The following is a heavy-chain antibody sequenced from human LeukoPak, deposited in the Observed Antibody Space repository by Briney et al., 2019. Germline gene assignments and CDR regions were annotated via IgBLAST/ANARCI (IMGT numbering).Heavy chain of an antibody. CDR3: AKDFEPRWFGELNYMDV. J-gene: IGHJ6*03. V-gene: IGHV3-21*04. CDR2: ISTSSSYI. Sequence: GGSLRLSCAASGFTLSRYSMNWVRQAPGKGLEWVSFISTSSSYIYYTDSVKGRFTISRDNSKNSLYLQMNSLRTEDTALYYCAKDFEPRWFGELNYMDVWGKGTTVTISS. CDR1: GFTLSRYS. D-gene: IGHD3-10*01.